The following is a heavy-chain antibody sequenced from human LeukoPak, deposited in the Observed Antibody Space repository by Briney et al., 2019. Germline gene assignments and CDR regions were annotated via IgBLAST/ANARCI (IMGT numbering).Heavy chain of an antibody. CDR3: ARGSGSYSRS. V-gene: IGHV4-61*02. D-gene: IGHD1-26*01. CDR1: GGSISSGSYY. Sequence: SETLSLTCTVSGGSISSGSYYWSWIRQPAGKGLEWIGRIYTSGSTNYYPSLKSRVTISVDTSKNQFSLKLSSVTAADTAVYYCARGSGSYSRSWGQGTLVTVSS. CDR2: IYTSGST. J-gene: IGHJ5*02.